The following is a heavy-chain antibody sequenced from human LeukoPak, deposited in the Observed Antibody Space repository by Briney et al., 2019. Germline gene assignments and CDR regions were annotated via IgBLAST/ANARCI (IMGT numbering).Heavy chain of an antibody. CDR3: ATAHCSSTSCYTTNYYYYGMDV. Sequence: ASVTVSCTVSGYTLTELSMHWVRQAPGKGLEWMGGFDPEDGETIYAQKFQGRVTMTEDTSTDTAYMELSSLRSEDTAVYYCATAHCSSTSCYTTNYYYYGMDVWGQGTTVTVSS. CDR2: FDPEDGET. CDR1: GYTLTELS. V-gene: IGHV1-24*01. J-gene: IGHJ6*02. D-gene: IGHD2-2*01.